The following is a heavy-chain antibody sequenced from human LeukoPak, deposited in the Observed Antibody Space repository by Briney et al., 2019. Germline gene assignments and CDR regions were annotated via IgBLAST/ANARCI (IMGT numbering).Heavy chain of an antibody. CDR3: ARGHGDHEVYFDY. Sequence: SVKVSCKASGGTFSSYAISWVRQAPGQGLEWMGRIIPIFGTANYAQKFQGRVTITTDESTSTAYMELSSLRSEDTAVYYCARGHGDHEVYFDYWGQGNLVTVSS. CDR1: GGTFSSYA. J-gene: IGHJ4*02. CDR2: IIPIFGTA. V-gene: IGHV1-69*05. D-gene: IGHD4-17*01.